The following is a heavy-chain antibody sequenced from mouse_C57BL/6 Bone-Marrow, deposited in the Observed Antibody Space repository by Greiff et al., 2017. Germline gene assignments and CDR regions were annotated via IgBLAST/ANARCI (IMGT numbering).Heavy chain of an antibody. D-gene: IGHD1-1*01. J-gene: IGHJ4*01. CDR3: ARRAQIYYYGSIYAMDY. Sequence: EVKLQESGPGLVKPSQSLSLTCSVTGYSITSGYYWNWIRQFPGNKLEWMGYISYDGSNNYNPSLKNRISITRDTSKNQFFLKLNSVTTEDTATYYCARRAQIYYYGSIYAMDYWGQGTSVTVSS. V-gene: IGHV3-6*01. CDR2: ISYDGSN. CDR1: GYSITSGYY.